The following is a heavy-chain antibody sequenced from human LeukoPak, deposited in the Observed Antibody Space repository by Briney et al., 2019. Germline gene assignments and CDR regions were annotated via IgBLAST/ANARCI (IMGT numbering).Heavy chain of an antibody. J-gene: IGHJ4*02. V-gene: IGHV4-39*01. D-gene: IGHD3-3*01. CDR2: IYYSGST. Sequence: PSETLSLTCTVSGGSISSSSYYWGWIRQPPGKGLEWIGSIYYSGSTYYNPSLKSRVTISVDTSKNQFSLKLSSVIAADTAVYYCASGREWLLVGYWGQGTLVTVSS. CDR3: ASGREWLLVGY. CDR1: GGSISSSSYY.